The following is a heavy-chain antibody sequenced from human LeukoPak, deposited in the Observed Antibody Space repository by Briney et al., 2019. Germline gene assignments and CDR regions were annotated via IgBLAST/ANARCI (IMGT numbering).Heavy chain of an antibody. D-gene: IGHD6-13*01. CDR1: GYSISSGYY. J-gene: IGHJ5*02. Sequence: SETLSLTCTVSGYSISSGYYWGWIRQPPGKGLEWIGSIYHSGSTYYNPSLKSRVTISVDTSKNQFSLKLSSVTAADTAVYYCARDGSSSWYVGWFDPWGQGTLATVSP. CDR2: IYHSGST. CDR3: ARDGSSSWYVGWFDP. V-gene: IGHV4-38-2*02.